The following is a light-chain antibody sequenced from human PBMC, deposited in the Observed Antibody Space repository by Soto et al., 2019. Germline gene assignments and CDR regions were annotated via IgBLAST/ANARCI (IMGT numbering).Light chain of an antibody. J-gene: IGKJ3*01. Sequence: DIVWTQSQGTLSLSPGERATLSCRASQSINSNYLAWYQHKPGQAPRLLIYRASSRATGIPDRFSGSGSGIDFTLNINRLAPEDFAVFYCQHYGNSIFTFGPGTKVDVK. CDR3: QHYGNSIFT. CDR2: RAS. CDR1: QSINSNY. V-gene: IGKV3-20*01.